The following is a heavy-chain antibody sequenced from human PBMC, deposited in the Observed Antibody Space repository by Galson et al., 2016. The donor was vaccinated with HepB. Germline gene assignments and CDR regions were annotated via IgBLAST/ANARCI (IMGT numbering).Heavy chain of an antibody. J-gene: IGHJ5*02. CDR1: GASISDSNW. V-gene: IGHV4-4*02. D-gene: IGHD2-2*01. Sequence: SETLSLTCAVSGASISDSNWWTWVRQVPDKGLEWIGEIYHTGTTNNNPFLSSRFTLSVDKSRNEFSLNVTSVTAEDTAVYYCARASRIPGARMIFDPRRQGTLVTVSS. CDR3: ARASRIPGARMIFDP. CDR2: IYHTGTT.